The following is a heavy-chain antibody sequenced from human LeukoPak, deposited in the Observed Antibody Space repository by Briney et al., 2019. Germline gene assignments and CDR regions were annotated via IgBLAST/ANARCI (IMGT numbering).Heavy chain of an antibody. CDR1: GGSISSRSYY. J-gene: IGHJ3*02. CDR2: IYYSGST. CDR3: ARGLRIDAFDI. V-gene: IGHV4-39*07. D-gene: IGHD5-12*01. Sequence: PSETLSLTCTVSGGSISSRSYYWGWIRQPPGKGLEWIGSIYYSGSTYYNPSLKSRVTISVDTSKNQFSLKLSSVTAADTAVYYCARGLRIDAFDIWGQGTMVTVSS.